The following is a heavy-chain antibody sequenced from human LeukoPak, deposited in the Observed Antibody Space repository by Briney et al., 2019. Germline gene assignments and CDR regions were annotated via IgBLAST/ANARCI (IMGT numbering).Heavy chain of an antibody. CDR3: ARDRLDGDYWYFDL. J-gene: IGHJ2*01. CDR1: GGSISSGSYY. CDR2: IYTSGST. V-gene: IGHV4-61*02. D-gene: IGHD4-17*01. Sequence: SQTLSLTCTVSGGSISSGSYYWSWIRQPAGKGLEWNGRIYTSGSTNYNPSLKSRVPRSVDTSKNQFSLKLSSVTAADTAVYYCARDRLDGDYWYFDLWGRGTLVTVSS.